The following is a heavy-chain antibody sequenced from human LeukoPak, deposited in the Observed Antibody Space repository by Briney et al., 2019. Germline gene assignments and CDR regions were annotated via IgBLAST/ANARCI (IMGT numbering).Heavy chain of an antibody. CDR2: IYHIGST. CDR1: GYSISRGYY. D-gene: IGHD1-20*01. Sequence: SETLSLTCGVSGYSISRGYYWAWSRPPPGKGLEWIGTIYHIGSTYYNPSLESRVTISVDTSKNEFSLNLNSVTAADTAVYYCARAGWIITSGIDYWGQGALVTVSS. CDR3: ARAGWIITSGIDY. J-gene: IGHJ4*02. V-gene: IGHV4-38-2*01.